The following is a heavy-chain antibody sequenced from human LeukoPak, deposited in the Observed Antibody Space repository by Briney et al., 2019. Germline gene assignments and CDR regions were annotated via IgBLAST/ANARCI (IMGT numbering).Heavy chain of an antibody. V-gene: IGHV1-69*04. CDR2: IIPILGIA. J-gene: IGHJ4*02. CDR3: EVRNAAKFDY. Sequence: GSSVKVSCKASGGTFSSYAISWVRQAPGQGLAWMGRIIPILGIANYAQKFQGRVTITADKSTSTAYMELSSLRSEDTAVYYCEVRNAAKFDYWGQGTLVTVSS. D-gene: IGHD2-15*01. CDR1: GGTFSSYA.